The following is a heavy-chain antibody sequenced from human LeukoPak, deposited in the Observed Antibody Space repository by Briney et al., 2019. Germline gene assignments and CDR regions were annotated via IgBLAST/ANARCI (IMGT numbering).Heavy chain of an antibody. V-gene: IGHV3-15*01. CDR1: GFTFINTW. Sequence: GGSLRLSCAASGFTFINTWMSWVRQAPGKGLEWVGQIKSKTAGGTTDQAAPVTDRFTISRDDSKNTLYLQMNSLKSEDTAVYYCTTLYGWGNYYWGQGTLVTVSS. CDR2: IKSKTAGGTT. CDR3: TTLYGWGNYY. J-gene: IGHJ4*02. D-gene: IGHD3-10*01.